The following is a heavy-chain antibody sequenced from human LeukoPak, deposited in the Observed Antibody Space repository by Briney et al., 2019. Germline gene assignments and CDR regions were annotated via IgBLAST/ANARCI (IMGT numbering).Heavy chain of an antibody. CDR3: ARVPRSYLYYFDY. J-gene: IGHJ4*02. V-gene: IGHV3-21*04. CDR1: GFTFSSYS. Sequence: GGSLRLSCAASGFTFSSYSMNWVRQAPGKGLEWVSSISSSSSYIYYADSVKGRFTISRDNAKNSLYLQMNSLRAEDTALYYCARVPRSYLYYFDYWGQGTLVTVSS. CDR2: ISSSSSYI. D-gene: IGHD1-26*01.